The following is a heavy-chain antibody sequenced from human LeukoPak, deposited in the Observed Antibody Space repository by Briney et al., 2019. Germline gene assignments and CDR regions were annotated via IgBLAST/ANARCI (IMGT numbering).Heavy chain of an antibody. J-gene: IGHJ4*02. CDR1: GFTFSSYS. Sequence: GGSLRLSCAASGFTFSSYSMNWVRQAPGKGLEWVSSISSSSSYIYYADSVKGRFTISRDNAKNSLYLQMNSLRAEDTAVYYCARDSSTGYYPIYYFDYWGQGTLVTVSS. CDR3: ARDSSTGYYPIYYFDY. CDR2: ISSSSSYI. D-gene: IGHD3-9*01. V-gene: IGHV3-21*01.